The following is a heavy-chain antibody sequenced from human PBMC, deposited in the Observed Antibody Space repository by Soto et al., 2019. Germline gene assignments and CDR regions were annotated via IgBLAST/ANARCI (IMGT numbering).Heavy chain of an antibody. D-gene: IGHD6-13*01. CDR1: GFTFSSYG. V-gene: IGHV3-30*03. J-gene: IGHJ4*02. Sequence: PGGSLRLSCAASGFTFSSYGMHWVRQAPGKGLEWVAVISYDGSNKYYADSVKGRFTISRDNSKNTLYLQMNSLRAEDTAVYYCALGRSSWYSKHNGYWGQGTLVTVSS. CDR3: ALGRSSWYSKHNGY. CDR2: ISYDGSNK.